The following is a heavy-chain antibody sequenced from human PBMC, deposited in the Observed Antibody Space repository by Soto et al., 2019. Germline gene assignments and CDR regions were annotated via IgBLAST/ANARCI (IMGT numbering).Heavy chain of an antibody. V-gene: IGHV4-59*01. Sequence: QVQLQESGPGLVKPSETLSLTCTVSGGSISSYYWSWIRQPPGKGLEWIGYIYYSGSTKYNPSLKSRGTISVDTSKNQYSLKVSSVTAADTAVYYCARDKVNIGVDGIHYFYGMDVWGQGTTVTVSS. CDR2: IYYSGST. J-gene: IGHJ6*02. D-gene: IGHD6-19*01. CDR3: ARDKVNIGVDGIHYFYGMDV. CDR1: GGSISSYY.